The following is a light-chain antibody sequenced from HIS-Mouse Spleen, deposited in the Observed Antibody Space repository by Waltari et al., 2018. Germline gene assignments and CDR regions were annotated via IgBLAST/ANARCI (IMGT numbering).Light chain of an antibody. CDR1: SSDFGIYNL. Sequence: QSALTQPASVSGSPGQSITISCTGTSSDFGIYNLVSWYQQHPGKAPKLMIYEGSKRPSGVSNRFSGSKSGNTASLTISGLQAEDEADYYCCSYAGSREVFGTGTKVTVL. J-gene: IGLJ1*01. V-gene: IGLV2-23*01. CDR3: CSYAGSREV. CDR2: EGS.